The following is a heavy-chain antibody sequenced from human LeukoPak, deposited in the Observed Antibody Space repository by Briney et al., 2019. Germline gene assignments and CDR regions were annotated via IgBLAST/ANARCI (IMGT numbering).Heavy chain of an antibody. CDR1: GFTFDDYG. D-gene: IGHD3-22*01. V-gene: IGHV3-20*04. J-gene: IGHJ3*02. CDR3: AREGAYYYDSSGSEGAFDI. CDR2: INWNGGST. Sequence: PGGSLRLSCAASGFTFDDYGMSWVRQAPGKGLESVSGINWNGGSTGYADSVKGRFTISRDNAKNSLYLQMNSLRAEDTALYYCAREGAYYYDSSGSEGAFDIWGQGTMVTVSS.